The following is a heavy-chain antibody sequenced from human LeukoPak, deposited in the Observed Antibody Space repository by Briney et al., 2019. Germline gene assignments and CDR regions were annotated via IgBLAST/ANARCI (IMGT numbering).Heavy chain of an antibody. V-gene: IGHV4-34*01. CDR2: INHSGST. CDR3: ARHRPGYSSGWYRGNWFDP. CDR1: GGSFSGYY. D-gene: IGHD6-19*01. Sequence: PSETLSLTCAVYGGSFSGYYWSWIRQPPGKGLEWIGEINHSGSTNYNPSLKSRVTISVDTSKNQFSLKLSSVTAADTAVYYCARHRPGYSSGWYRGNWFDPWGQGTLVTVSS. J-gene: IGHJ5*02.